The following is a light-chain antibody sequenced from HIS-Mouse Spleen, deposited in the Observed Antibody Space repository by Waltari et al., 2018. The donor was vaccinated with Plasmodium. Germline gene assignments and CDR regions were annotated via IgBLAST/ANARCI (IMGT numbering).Light chain of an antibody. CDR3: AAWDDSLNGPV. CDR1: SSNIGSNT. V-gene: IGLV1-44*01. J-gene: IGLJ2*01. CDR2: GNK. Sequence: QSVLTQPPSASGTPGQRVTISCSGSSSNIGSNTVNWYQQLPGTAPKPLIYGNKQRPSGGPARFPGSKSGTSASPAISGLQSEDEADYYCAAWDDSLNGPVFGGGTKLTVL.